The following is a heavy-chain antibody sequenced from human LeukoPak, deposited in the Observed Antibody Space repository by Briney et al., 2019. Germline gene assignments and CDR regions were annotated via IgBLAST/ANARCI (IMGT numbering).Heavy chain of an antibody. J-gene: IGHJ4*02. CDR1: GGSISNYY. Sequence: SETLSLMCTVSGGSISNYYWTWLRQPPGKTLEWIAYIYYTGKTNYNPSLKSRLTISLDTSKNQFSLKMKSVTAADTAVYYCARVGPGDYYFFDYWGQGTLVTVSS. CDR2: IYYTGKT. V-gene: IGHV4-59*01. D-gene: IGHD4-17*01. CDR3: ARVGPGDYYFFDY.